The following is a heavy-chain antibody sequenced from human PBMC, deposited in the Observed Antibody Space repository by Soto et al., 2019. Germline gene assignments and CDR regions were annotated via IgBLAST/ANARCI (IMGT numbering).Heavy chain of an antibody. Sequence: PSETLSLTCTVAGGSISSYYWSWIRQPPGKGLEWIGYIYYSGSTNYNPSLKSRVTISVDTSKNQFSLKLSSVTAADTAVYYCARDRGYSYVDYWGQGTLVTV. D-gene: IGHD5-18*01. CDR2: IYYSGST. CDR3: ARDRGYSYVDY. J-gene: IGHJ4*02. CDR1: GGSISSYY. V-gene: IGHV4-59*01.